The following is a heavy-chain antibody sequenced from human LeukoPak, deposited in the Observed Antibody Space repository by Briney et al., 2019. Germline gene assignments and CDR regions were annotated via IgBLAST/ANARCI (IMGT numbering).Heavy chain of an antibody. CDR3: ARDHYGFNYYYYYGMDV. CDR1: GGSISTYY. J-gene: IGHJ6*02. Sequence: SETLSLTCTVSGGSISTYYWNWIRQPPGKGLEWIGYIYYSGSTNYNPSLKSRVTISVDTSKNQFSLKLSSVTAADTAVYYCARDHYGFNYYYYYGMDVWGQGTTVTVSS. D-gene: IGHD3-16*01. CDR2: IYYSGST. V-gene: IGHV4-59*01.